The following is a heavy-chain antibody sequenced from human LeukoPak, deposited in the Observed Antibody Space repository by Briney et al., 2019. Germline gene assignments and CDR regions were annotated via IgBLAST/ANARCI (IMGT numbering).Heavy chain of an antibody. V-gene: IGHV3-74*01. Sequence: GGSLRLSCAASGFTFSSHWMHWVRQSPGKGLVWVSRINYDGSGTTHADAVKGRFTISRDNAKNTLFLQMNSLRADDTAVYYCATPGQWPVYFDYWGPGTLVTVSS. CDR1: GFTFSSHW. J-gene: IGHJ4*02. CDR2: INYDGSGT. CDR3: ATPGQWPVYFDY. D-gene: IGHD6-19*01.